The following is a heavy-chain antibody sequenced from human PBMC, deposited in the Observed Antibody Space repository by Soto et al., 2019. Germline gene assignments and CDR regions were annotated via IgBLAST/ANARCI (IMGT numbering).Heavy chain of an antibody. D-gene: IGHD6-19*01. J-gene: IGHJ4*02. Sequence: SETLSLTCTVSGGSISSGDYYWSWIRQPPGKGLEWIGYIYYSGSTYYNPSLKSRVTISVDTSKNQFSLKLSSVTAADTAVYYCARGSASGYSSGWFIDYWGQGTLVTVSS. CDR3: ARGSASGYSSGWFIDY. CDR1: GGSISSGDYY. CDR2: IYYSGST. V-gene: IGHV4-30-4*01.